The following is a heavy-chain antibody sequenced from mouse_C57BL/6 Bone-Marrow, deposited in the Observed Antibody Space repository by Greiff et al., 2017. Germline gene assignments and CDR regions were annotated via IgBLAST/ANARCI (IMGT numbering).Heavy chain of an antibody. CDR2: IYPGDGDT. V-gene: IGHV1-82*01. Sequence: QVQLQQSGPELVKPGASVKISCKASGYAFSSSWMNWVKQRPGKGLEWIGRIYPGDGDTNYNGKFKGKATLTADKSSSTAYMQLSSLTSEDSAVYFCARWRSYYFDYWGQGTTLTVSS. CDR3: ARWRSYYFDY. J-gene: IGHJ2*01. CDR1: GYAFSSSW.